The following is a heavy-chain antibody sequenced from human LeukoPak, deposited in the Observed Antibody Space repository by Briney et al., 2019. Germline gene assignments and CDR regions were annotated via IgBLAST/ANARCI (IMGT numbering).Heavy chain of an antibody. CDR3: ARGRGDYRGNSFYFDY. V-gene: IGHV1-2*02. Sequence: ASVNVSCQASRYTFTRYYMHWVRQAPGQGREWVGWINPNSGDKNYAQNFQGRVTMTRDTSIRTAYMELSWLRSDDTAVFYCARGRGDYRGNSFYFDYWGQGTLVTVSS. D-gene: IGHD4-23*01. CDR2: INPNSGDK. J-gene: IGHJ4*02. CDR1: RYTFTRYY.